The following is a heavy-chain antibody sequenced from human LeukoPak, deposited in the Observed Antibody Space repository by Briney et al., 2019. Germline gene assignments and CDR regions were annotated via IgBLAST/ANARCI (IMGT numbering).Heavy chain of an antibody. D-gene: IGHD2-15*01. CDR3: AIDLGYCNGDSCTRNWFDP. CDR2: ISSYKGNT. CDR1: GYTFTSHG. V-gene: IGHV1-18*01. J-gene: IGHJ5*02. Sequence: ASVRVSCTASGYTFTSHGVSWVRQTPGQGLEWMGWISSYKGNTNYVQTLQGRVTMTTDTSKRTAYMELTSLRSDDTAVYYCAIDLGYCNGDSCTRNWFDPWGQGALVTVSS.